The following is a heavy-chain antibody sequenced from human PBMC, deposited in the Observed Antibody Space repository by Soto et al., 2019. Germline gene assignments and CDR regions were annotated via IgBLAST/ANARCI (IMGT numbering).Heavy chain of an antibody. D-gene: IGHD5-12*01. CDR3: ARDLGGFPDY. Sequence: QVQLVQSGAEVKKPGASVKVSCKASGYTFTSYGISWVRQAPGQGLEWMGWISAHNGNTKYEQKPQGRVTMTTDPPTSTAYMELRSLRSDDTAVYYCARDLGGFPDYWGQGTLVTVSS. J-gene: IGHJ4*02. V-gene: IGHV1-18*01. CDR1: GYTFTSYG. CDR2: ISAHNGNT.